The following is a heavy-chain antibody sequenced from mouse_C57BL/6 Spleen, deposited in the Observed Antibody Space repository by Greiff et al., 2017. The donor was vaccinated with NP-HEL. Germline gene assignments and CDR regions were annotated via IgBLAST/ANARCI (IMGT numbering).Heavy chain of an antibody. J-gene: IGHJ4*01. Sequence: VQLQQSGPGLVKPSQSLSLTCSVTGYSITSGYYWNWIRQFPGNKLEWMGYISYDGSNNYNPSLKNRISITRDTSKNQFFLKLNSVTTEDTATYYCARDPYDYPYAMDYWGQGTSVTVSS. V-gene: IGHV3-6*01. CDR3: ARDPYDYPYAMDY. CDR2: ISYDGSN. CDR1: GYSITSGYY. D-gene: IGHD2-4*01.